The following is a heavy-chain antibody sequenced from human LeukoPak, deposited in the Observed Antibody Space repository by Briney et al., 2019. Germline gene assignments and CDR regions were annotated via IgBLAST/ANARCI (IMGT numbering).Heavy chain of an antibody. Sequence: GGSLRLSCAASGFTFSSYSINWVRQAPGKGLEWVSSISSSSSYIYYADSVKGRFTISRDNAKNSLYLQMNSLRAEDTAVYYCARGEGYCSSTSCYRFAEYFQHWGQGTLVTVSS. J-gene: IGHJ1*01. CDR2: ISSSSSYI. CDR1: GFTFSSYS. CDR3: ARGEGYCSSTSCYRFAEYFQH. D-gene: IGHD2-2*02. V-gene: IGHV3-21*01.